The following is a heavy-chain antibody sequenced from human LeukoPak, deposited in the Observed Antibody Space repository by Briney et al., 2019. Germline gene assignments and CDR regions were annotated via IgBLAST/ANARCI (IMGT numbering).Heavy chain of an antibody. CDR2: IRSDGSDT. CDR3: AKDKGVRYFDY. D-gene: IGHD1-1*01. CDR1: TLTFSSFG. J-gene: IGHJ4*02. Sequence: PGGSLRLSCAASTLTFSSFGVHWVRQAPGKGLEWVTFIRSDGSDTYYADSVKGRFTISRDNSMNTLYLQMNSLRPEDTAVYYCAKDKGVRYFDYWGQGTPVTVSS. V-gene: IGHV3-30*02.